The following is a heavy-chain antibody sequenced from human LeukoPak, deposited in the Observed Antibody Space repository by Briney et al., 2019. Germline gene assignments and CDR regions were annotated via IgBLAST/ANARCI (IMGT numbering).Heavy chain of an antibody. CDR3: AKKMGPNYGDFDY. Sequence: GGALRLSCAASGSTFSSYAMSWVRQAPGKGLEWVSTISGSGGSTYYADSVKGRFTISRDNSMNILDLQLNSLRAEDTAVYYCAKKMGPNYGDFDYWGQGILVTVSS. V-gene: IGHV3-23*01. CDR2: ISGSGGST. D-gene: IGHD4-17*01. J-gene: IGHJ4*02. CDR1: GSTFSSYA.